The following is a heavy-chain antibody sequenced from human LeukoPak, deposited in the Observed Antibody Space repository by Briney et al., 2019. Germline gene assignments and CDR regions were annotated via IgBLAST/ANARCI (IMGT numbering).Heavy chain of an antibody. CDR3: ARPVYCSSTTCAGPFHI. J-gene: IGHJ3*02. CDR1: GDSISSSSYY. Sequence: PSETLSLTCTVSGDSISSSSYYWGWIRQPPGKGLEWIGRINHRGSTYYSPSLKSRVTISVDTSKNQFSLRLTSVTAADTAVYYCARPVYCSSTTCAGPFHIWGQGTMVTVSS. V-gene: IGHV4-39*07. CDR2: INHRGST. D-gene: IGHD2-2*01.